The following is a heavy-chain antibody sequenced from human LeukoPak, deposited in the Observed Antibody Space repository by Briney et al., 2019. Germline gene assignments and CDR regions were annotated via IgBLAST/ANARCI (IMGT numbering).Heavy chain of an antibody. J-gene: IGHJ4*02. CDR3: ARDGYKPGY. D-gene: IGHD5-24*01. V-gene: IGHV3-74*01. CDR2: IKSDGSST. CDR1: GFTFSSYW. Sequence: GGSLRLSCAASGFTFSSYWMHWVRHAPGKGLVWVSRIKSDGSSTSYADSVKGRFTISRDNAKNTLYLQMNSLRAEDAAVYYCARDGYKPGYWGQGTLVTVSS.